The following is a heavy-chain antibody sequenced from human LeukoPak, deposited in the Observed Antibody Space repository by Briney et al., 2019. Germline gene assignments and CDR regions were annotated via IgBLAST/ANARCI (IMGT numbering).Heavy chain of an antibody. CDR3: AINFYDSSGYYYYYYYMDV. Sequence: SVKVSCKASGGTFSSYAISWVRQAPGQGLEWMGGIIPIFGTANYAQKFQGRVTITTDESTSTAYMELSSLRSEDTAVYYCAINFYDSSGYYYYYYYMDVWGKGTRSPSP. CDR2: IIPIFGTA. V-gene: IGHV1-69*05. CDR1: GGTFSSYA. J-gene: IGHJ6*03. D-gene: IGHD3-22*01.